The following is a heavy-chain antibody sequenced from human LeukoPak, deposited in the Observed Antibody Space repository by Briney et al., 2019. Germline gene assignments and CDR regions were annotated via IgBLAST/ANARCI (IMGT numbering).Heavy chain of an antibody. Sequence: PSETLSLTCTVSGGSISSSSYYWGWIRQPPGKGLEWIGSTYYSGSTYYNPSLKSRVTISVDTSKNQFSLKLSSVTAADTAVYYCARRYHYDSSGYYPFDYWGQGTLVTVSS. J-gene: IGHJ4*02. V-gene: IGHV4-39*01. D-gene: IGHD3-22*01. CDR1: GGSISSSSYY. CDR2: TYYSGST. CDR3: ARRYHYDSSGYYPFDY.